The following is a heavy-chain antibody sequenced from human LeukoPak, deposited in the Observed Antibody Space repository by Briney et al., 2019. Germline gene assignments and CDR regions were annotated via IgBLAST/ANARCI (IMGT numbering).Heavy chain of an antibody. CDR3: TRGTTAEAGIDY. Sequence: GGSLRLSCAASGFNFSSHWKHWVRQAPGKGPVWVAHIDSDGSSTTYGDPAKGRFTISRDNAKKTLYLQMNSLRVEDTAVYYCTRGTTAEAGIDYWGQGTLVTVSS. CDR1: GFNFSSHW. D-gene: IGHD6-19*01. J-gene: IGHJ4*02. V-gene: IGHV3-74*01. CDR2: IDSDGSST.